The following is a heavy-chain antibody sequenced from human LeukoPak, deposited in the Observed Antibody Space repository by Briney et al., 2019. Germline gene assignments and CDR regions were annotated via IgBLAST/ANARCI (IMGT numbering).Heavy chain of an antibody. CDR2: VNRDGSET. CDR3: ARNNGMDV. J-gene: IGHJ6*02. V-gene: IGHV3-7*03. CDR1: GFTFSSYW. Sequence: PGGSLRLSCAVSGFTFSSYWMNWVRQVPGRGPEWVANVNRDGSETYYLDSVKGRFTISKDNAKNSLYLQMNSLRAEDTALYHCARNNGMDVWGQGTTVIVSS.